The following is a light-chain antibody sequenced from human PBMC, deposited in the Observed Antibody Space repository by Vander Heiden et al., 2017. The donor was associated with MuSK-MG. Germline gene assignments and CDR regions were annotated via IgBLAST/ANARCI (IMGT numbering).Light chain of an antibody. J-gene: IGKJ1*01. Sequence: EIGLTQSPATLSLSPGERATLSCRASQSVSSYLAWYQQKPGQAPRLLIYDASNRATGIPARFSGSGYGTDFTLTIRSLEPEDFAVYYCQQRSNWPPSWTFGQGTKVEIK. CDR1: QSVSSY. V-gene: IGKV3-11*01. CDR3: QQRSNWPPSWT. CDR2: DAS.